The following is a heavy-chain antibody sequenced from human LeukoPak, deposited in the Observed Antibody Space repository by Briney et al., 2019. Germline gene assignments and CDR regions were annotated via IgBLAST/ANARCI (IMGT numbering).Heavy chain of an antibody. D-gene: IGHD3-10*01. Sequence: PGGSLRLSCAASGFTFDNYAMHWVRQAPGKGLEWDSGISWNSGSIGYADSVKGRFTISRDNAKNSLYLQMNSLRAEDTALYYCAKVLVRGVMSRIDYYGMDVWGQGTTVTVSS. V-gene: IGHV3-9*01. CDR3: AKVLVRGVMSRIDYYGMDV. J-gene: IGHJ6*02. CDR2: ISWNSGSI. CDR1: GFTFDNYA.